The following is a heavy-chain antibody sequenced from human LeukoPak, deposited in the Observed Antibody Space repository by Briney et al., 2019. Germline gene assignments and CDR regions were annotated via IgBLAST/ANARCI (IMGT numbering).Heavy chain of an antibody. D-gene: IGHD2-2*02. CDR1: GGTFISYA. J-gene: IGHJ5*02. CDR3: ARVGPAAILGTYNWFDP. Sequence: ASVTVSCKASGGTFISYAFSWVRQAPGQGLEWMGGIIPIFGTANYAQKFQGRVTITTDESTSTAYMELSSLRSEDTAVYYCARVGPAAILGTYNWFDPWGQGTLVTVSS. V-gene: IGHV1-69*05. CDR2: IIPIFGTA.